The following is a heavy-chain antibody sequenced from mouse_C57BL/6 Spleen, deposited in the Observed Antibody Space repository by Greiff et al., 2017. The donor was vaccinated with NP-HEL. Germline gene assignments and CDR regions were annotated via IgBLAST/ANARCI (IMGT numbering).Heavy chain of an antibody. CDR3: ARLGDYYSSCFAY. D-gene: IGHD1-1*01. CDR2: FYPGSGST. CDR1: GYTFTSYW. Sequence: QVQLQQPGAELVKPGASVKMSCTASGYTFTSYWITWVKQRPGQGLEWIGDFYPGSGSTNYNEKFKSKATLTVDTSSSTAYMQLSSLTSEDSAVYYCARLGDYYSSCFAYWGQGTLVTVSA. J-gene: IGHJ3*01. V-gene: IGHV1-55*01.